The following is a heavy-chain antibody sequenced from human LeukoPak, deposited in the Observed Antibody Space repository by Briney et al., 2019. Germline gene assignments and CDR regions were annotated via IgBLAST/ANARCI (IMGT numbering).Heavy chain of an antibody. CDR1: GFTFSSYG. CDR2: ISYDGSNK. CDR3: AREIRRDGYNYFDY. Sequence: PGRSLRLSCAASGFTFSSYGMHWVRQAPGKGLEWVAVISYDGSNKYYADSVKGRFTISRDNSKNTLYLQMNSLRAEDTAVYYCAREIRRDGYNYFDYWGQGTLVTVSS. V-gene: IGHV3-30*03. J-gene: IGHJ4*02. D-gene: IGHD5-24*01.